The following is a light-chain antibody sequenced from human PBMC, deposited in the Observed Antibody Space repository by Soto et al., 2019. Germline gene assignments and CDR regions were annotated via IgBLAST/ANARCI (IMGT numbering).Light chain of an antibody. CDR3: CSYAGSYTWV. CDR1: SSDVGGSNY. CDR2: DVS. V-gene: IGLV2-11*01. Sequence: QSALTQPRSVSGSPGQSVTISCTGTSSDVGGSNYVSWYQQHPGKAPKLMIYDVSKRPSGVPDRFSGSKSGITASLTISGLQAEDEADYYCCSYAGSYTWVFGGGTKVTVL. J-gene: IGLJ2*01.